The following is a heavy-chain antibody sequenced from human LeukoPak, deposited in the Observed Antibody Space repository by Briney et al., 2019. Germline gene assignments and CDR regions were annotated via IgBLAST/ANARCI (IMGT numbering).Heavy chain of an antibody. D-gene: IGHD6-19*01. CDR1: GGPISNYY. Sequence: SETLSLTCTVSGGPISNYYWSWIRQPPGKELEWIGYIYYSGSTKYDPSLKSRVTISVDTSKNQFSLKLSSVTAADTAVYYCARLRVAAYYFDYWGQGTLVTVSS. V-gene: IGHV4-59*08. J-gene: IGHJ4*02. CDR2: IYYSGST. CDR3: ARLRVAAYYFDY.